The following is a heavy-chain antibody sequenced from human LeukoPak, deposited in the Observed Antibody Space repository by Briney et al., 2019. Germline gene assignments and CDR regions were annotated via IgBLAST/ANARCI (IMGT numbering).Heavy chain of an antibody. CDR3: ARDPPYYDILTGYYAAAAFDI. V-gene: IGHV1-18*01. CDR2: ISAYNGNT. Sequence: GASVKVSGNASGYTFPSYGISWVRQAPGQGLKWMGWISAYNGNTNYAQKLQGRVTMTTDTSTSTAYMEQRSLRSDDTAVYYCARDPPYYDILTGYYAAAAFDIWGQGTMVTVSS. CDR1: GYTFPSYG. J-gene: IGHJ3*02. D-gene: IGHD3-9*01.